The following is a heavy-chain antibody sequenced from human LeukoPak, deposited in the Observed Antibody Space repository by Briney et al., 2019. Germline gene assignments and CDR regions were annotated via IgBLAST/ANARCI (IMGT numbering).Heavy chain of an antibody. D-gene: IGHD5-18*01. V-gene: IGHV3-23*01. CDR2: ISATDVNT. CDR3: ARQPAGYSYGAGAFDI. Sequence: PGGSLRLSCTTSGFGSKNYAMSWVRLAPGKGLEWVSIISATDVNTYYADSVKGRFAISRDNSKNTLYLQVNSLRAEDTAVYYCARQPAGYSYGAGAFDIWGQGTMVTVSS. J-gene: IGHJ3*02. CDR1: GFGSKNYA.